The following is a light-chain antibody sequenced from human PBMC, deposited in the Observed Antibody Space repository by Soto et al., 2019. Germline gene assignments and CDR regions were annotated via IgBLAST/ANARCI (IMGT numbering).Light chain of an antibody. Sequence: QSLPTPPPSASGSPGQSVAISCTGTSSDVGGYNYVSWYQQHPGKAPKLMIYEVDKRPSGVPDRFSGSKSGNTASLTVSGLQAEDEADYYCSSYAGSSNVFGTGTKVTVL. CDR2: EVD. J-gene: IGLJ1*01. CDR1: SSDVGGYNY. V-gene: IGLV2-8*01. CDR3: SSYAGSSNV.